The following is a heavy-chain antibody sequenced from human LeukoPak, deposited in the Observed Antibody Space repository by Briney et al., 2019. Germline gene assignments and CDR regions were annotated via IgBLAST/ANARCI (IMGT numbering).Heavy chain of an antibody. J-gene: IGHJ4*02. V-gene: IGHV3-20*04. CDR3: ASAGLTYGSGSYFVY. D-gene: IGHD3-10*01. CDR1: GFPFDDYG. Sequence: SGGSLRLSCAASGFPFDDYGMTWVRQAPGKGLEWVSGINWNGGSTGYADSVKGRFTISRDNAENSLYLQMNSLRAEDTALYYCASAGLTYGSGSYFVYWGQGTLVTVSS. CDR2: INWNGGST.